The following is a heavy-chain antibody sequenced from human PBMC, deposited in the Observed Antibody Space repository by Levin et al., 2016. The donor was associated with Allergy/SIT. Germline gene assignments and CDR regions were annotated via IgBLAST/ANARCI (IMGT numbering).Heavy chain of an antibody. D-gene: IGHD3-16*01. CDR2: IYYIGST. CDR3: ARVRVGVREDYYFDY. V-gene: IGHV4-59*01. J-gene: IGHJ4*02. Sequence: RQAPGKGLEWIGYIYYIGSTNYNPSLKSRVTISIDTSKNQFSLKLSSVTAADTAVYYCARVRVGVREDYYFDYWGQGTLVTVSS.